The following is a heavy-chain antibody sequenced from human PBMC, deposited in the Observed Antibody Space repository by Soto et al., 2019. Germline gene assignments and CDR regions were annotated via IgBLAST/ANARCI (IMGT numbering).Heavy chain of an antibody. Sequence: SETLSLTCTVSAYSITSAYYWGWIRQPPGKGLGWIGSIYHSGSTYYNPSLKSRVTLSVDTSKNQFSVRLNSVTASDTAVYYCAPLSVSLSGPYGIHVWGQGTTVTVSS. CDR1: AYSITSAYY. CDR2: IYHSGST. CDR3: APLSVSLSGPYGIHV. V-gene: IGHV4-38-2*02. D-gene: IGHD2-15*01. J-gene: IGHJ6*02.